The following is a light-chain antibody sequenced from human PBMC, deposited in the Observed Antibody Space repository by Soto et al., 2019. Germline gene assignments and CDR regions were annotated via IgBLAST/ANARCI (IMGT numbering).Light chain of an antibody. V-gene: IGKV1-5*03. CDR2: KAS. CDR1: QTISSW. Sequence: DIQMTNSPATLSGPVGARVTIPGRASQTISSWLAWYQQKPGKAPKLLIYKASTLKSGVPSRFSGSGSGTEFTLTISSLQRSNFATYLCQRYTSYSWSFGEGAKVDIK. J-gene: IGKJ1*01. CDR3: QRYTSYSWS.